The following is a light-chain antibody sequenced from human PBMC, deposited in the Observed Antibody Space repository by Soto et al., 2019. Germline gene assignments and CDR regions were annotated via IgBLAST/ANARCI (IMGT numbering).Light chain of an antibody. CDR1: SSDVGSYNS. CDR3: CSYAGNPYV. CDR2: EGS. Sequence: QSDLTQPASVSGSPGQSIAISCTGTSSDVGSYNSVSWYQQHPGKAPKLMIYEGSKRPSGVSDRFSGSKSGITASLTISGLQAEDEADYYCCSYAGNPYVFGTGTKVNVL. J-gene: IGLJ1*01. V-gene: IGLV2-23*01.